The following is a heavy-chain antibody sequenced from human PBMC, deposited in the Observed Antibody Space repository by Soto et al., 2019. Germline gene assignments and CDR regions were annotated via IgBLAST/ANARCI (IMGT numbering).Heavy chain of an antibody. V-gene: IGHV3-23*01. D-gene: IGHD3-10*01. CDR3: ARDYYGPGSHDS. J-gene: IGHJ5*01. CDR2: IGGRDYGT. Sequence: GGSLRLSCAASGFMFSNYDMNWVRQAPGKGLEWVLGIGGRDYGTYYADSVKGRFTISRDNSKNTIYVQMSSLRAEDTALYYCARDYYGPGSHDSWGQGTLVTVSS. CDR1: GFMFSNYD.